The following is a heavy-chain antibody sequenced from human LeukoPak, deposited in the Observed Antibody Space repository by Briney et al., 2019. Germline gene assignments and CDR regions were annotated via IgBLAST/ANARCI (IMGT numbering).Heavy chain of an antibody. D-gene: IGHD4-17*01. Sequence: GGSLRLSCAASGFTFSSNYMSWVRQAPGKGLEWVSVIYSGGSTYYADSAKGRFTISRDNSKNTLYLQMNSLRAEDTAVYYCATTFMTTVTEYYFDYWGQGTLVTVSS. V-gene: IGHV3-53*01. J-gene: IGHJ4*02. CDR2: IYSGGST. CDR3: ATTFMTTVTEYYFDY. CDR1: GFTFSSNY.